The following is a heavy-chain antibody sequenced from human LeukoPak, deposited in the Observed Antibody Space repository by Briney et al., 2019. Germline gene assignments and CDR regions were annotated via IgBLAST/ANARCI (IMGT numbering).Heavy chain of an antibody. CDR3: AREGSAFDI. D-gene: IGHD1-26*01. CDR1: GFTFSIYA. J-gene: IGHJ3*02. CDR2: TSYDGSSK. Sequence: PGMSLRLSCAASGFTFSIYAMHWVRQAPGKGLEWVAVTSYDGSSKYYADSVKGRFTISRDSSKNTLYLQMNSLRTEDTAVYYCAREGSAFDIWGQGTMVTLSS. V-gene: IGHV3-30-3*01.